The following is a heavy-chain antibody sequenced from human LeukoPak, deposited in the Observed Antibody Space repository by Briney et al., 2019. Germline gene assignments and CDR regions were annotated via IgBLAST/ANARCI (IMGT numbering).Heavy chain of an antibody. CDR3: ARTAEYFLAFWSGDLQESYMDV. D-gene: IGHD3-3*01. Sequence: GASLKVCCKASGYTFTGHYIHWLRPAPGQGFEWMRWINPDSGDTTYAQKFQGRVTMTRDTSISTAYLELSRLRSHDTAMYYRARTAEYFLAFWSGDLQESYMDVWGKGTTVTVSS. CDR2: INPDSGDT. CDR1: GYTFTGHY. J-gene: IGHJ6*03. V-gene: IGHV1-2*02.